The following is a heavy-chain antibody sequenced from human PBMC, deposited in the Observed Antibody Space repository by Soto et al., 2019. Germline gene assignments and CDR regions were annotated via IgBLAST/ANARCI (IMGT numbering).Heavy chain of an antibody. J-gene: IGHJ6*02. CDR1: GGTFNNYP. CDR3: ARGPGPSADHHYYYFDMDV. V-gene: IGHV1-69*13. Sequence: SVKVSCKASGGTFNNYPITWVRQAPGQGLEWMGGSIPIFGTANYAQKFQGRVTISVDESTSTAYMELSSLRSEDTAVYYCARGPGPSADHHYYYFDMDVWGQGTTVTVSS. D-gene: IGHD1-1*01. CDR2: SIPIFGTA.